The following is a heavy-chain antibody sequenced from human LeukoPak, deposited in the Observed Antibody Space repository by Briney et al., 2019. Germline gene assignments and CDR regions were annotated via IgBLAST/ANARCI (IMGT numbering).Heavy chain of an antibody. Sequence: GESLKISCKGSGYSFTSYWIGWVRQMPGKGLECMGIIYPGDSDTRYSPSFQGQVTISADKSISTAYLQWSSLKASDTAMYYCARQRGLRITIFGVDSNWFDPWGQGTLVTVSS. CDR2: IYPGDSDT. J-gene: IGHJ5*02. V-gene: IGHV5-51*01. D-gene: IGHD3-3*01. CDR3: ARQRGLRITIFGVDSNWFDP. CDR1: GYSFTSYW.